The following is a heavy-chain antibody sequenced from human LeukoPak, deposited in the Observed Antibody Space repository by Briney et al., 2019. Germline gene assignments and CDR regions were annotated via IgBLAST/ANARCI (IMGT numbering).Heavy chain of an antibody. CDR2: ISSSSSYI. CDR1: GFTFSSYS. J-gene: IGHJ4*02. D-gene: IGHD6-19*01. CDR3: ASVAVAGIEGFDY. V-gene: IGHV3-21*01. Sequence: GGSLRLSCAASGFTFSSYSMNWDRQAPGKGLEWVSSISSSSSYIYYADSVKGRFTISRDNAKNSLYLQMNSLRAEDTAVYYCASVAVAGIEGFDYWGQGTLVTVSS.